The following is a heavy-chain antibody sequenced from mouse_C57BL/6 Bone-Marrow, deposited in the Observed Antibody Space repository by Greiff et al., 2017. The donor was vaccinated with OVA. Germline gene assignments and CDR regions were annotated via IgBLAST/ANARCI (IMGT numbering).Heavy chain of an antibody. CDR2: IYPGDGDT. Sequence: QVQLQQSRAELVKPGASVKISCKASGYAFSSYWMNWVKQRPGKGLEWIGQIYPGDGDTNYNGKFKGKATLTADKSSSTAYMQLSSLTSEDSAVYFCARIYPIVGSNSWYFDVWGTGTTVTVSS. V-gene: IGHV1-80*01. D-gene: IGHD2-5*01. J-gene: IGHJ1*03. CDR3: ARIYPIVGSNSWYFDV. CDR1: GYAFSSYW.